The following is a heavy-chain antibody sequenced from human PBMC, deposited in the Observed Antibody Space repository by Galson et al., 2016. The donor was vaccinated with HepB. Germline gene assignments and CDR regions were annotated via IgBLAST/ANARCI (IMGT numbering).Heavy chain of an antibody. Sequence: SLRLSCAASAFTFNSYWMSWVRQAPGKGLEWVSSIKNSNSDVYYEDSVKGRFTISRDNAENSLYLQMDSLTAEDTAMYYCARARIAALGTGAFDMWGQGTMVTVSS. CDR3: ARARIAALGTGAFDM. CDR2: IKNSNSDV. V-gene: IGHV3-21*01. CDR1: AFTFNSYW. J-gene: IGHJ3*02. D-gene: IGHD6-13*01.